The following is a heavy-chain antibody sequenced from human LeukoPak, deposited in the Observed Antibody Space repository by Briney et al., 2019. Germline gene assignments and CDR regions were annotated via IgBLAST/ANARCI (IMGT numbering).Heavy chain of an antibody. D-gene: IGHD1-26*01. CDR2: THYSGNT. CDR1: GGSSTNYY. Sequence: PSETLSLTCSVSGGSSTNYYWSWIRQPPGRGLEWIGFTHYSGNTNDNPSLKSRLTISLDTSSDQVSLKLSSVTAADTAVYYCARHLGGSHSPFDYWGQGTLVTVSS. V-gene: IGHV4-59*08. CDR3: ARHLGGSHSPFDY. J-gene: IGHJ4*02.